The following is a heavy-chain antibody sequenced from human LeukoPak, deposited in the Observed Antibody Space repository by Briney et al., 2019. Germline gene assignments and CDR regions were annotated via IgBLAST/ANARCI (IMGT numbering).Heavy chain of an antibody. CDR3: ASRGSNDY. V-gene: IGHV3-48*01. CDR1: GFTFSSYS. Sequence: PGGSLRLSCAASGFTFSSYSMNWVRQAPGKGVEWVSYISSSSSTIYYADSVKGRFTISRDNAKNSLYLQMNSLRAEDTAVYYCASRGSNDYWGQGTLVTVSS. J-gene: IGHJ4*02. CDR2: ISSSSSTI.